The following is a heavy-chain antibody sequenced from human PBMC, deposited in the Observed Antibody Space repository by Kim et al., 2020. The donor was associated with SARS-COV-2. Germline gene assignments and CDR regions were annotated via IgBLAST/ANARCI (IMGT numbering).Heavy chain of an antibody. V-gene: IGHV3-23*01. D-gene: IGHD4-17*01. CDR3: ANWLSGVYGG. CDR2: ISGSGDST. J-gene: IGHJ4*02. CDR1: GFTFSDYA. Sequence: GGSLRLSCAASGFTFSDYAMMWVRQAPGKGLECISVISGSGDSTYYTDSVKGRFTVSRDNSKNTLFLQMNSLRAEDSGVYYCANWLSGVYGGWGQATLVTVSS.